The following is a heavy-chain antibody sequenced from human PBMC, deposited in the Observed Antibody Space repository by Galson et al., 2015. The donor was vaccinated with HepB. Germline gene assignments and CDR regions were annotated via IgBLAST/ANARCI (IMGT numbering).Heavy chain of an antibody. V-gene: IGHV4-39*06. D-gene: IGHD1-14*01. Sequence: LSLTCTVSGGSISSSSYYWGWIRQPPGKGLEWIGSIYYSGSTYYNPSLKSRVTISVDTSKNQFPLKLSSVTAADTAVYYCARGDQNQVDYWGQGTLVTVSS. J-gene: IGHJ4*02. CDR3: ARGDQNQVDY. CDR2: IYYSGST. CDR1: GGSISSSSYY.